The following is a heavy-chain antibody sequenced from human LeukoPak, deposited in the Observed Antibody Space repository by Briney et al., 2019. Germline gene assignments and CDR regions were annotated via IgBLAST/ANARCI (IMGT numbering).Heavy chain of an antibody. Sequence: PSETLSLTYTVTGYSITSAYYWGWIRQPPEKGLEWIGSFFLKGSTYYNPSLKSRVTISVDTSKNQFSLTLSSVTAADTAVYYCARVARCTSCFDVDYWGQGTLVTVSS. CDR2: FFLKGST. D-gene: IGHD2-2*01. CDR1: GYSITSAYY. V-gene: IGHV4-38-2*02. J-gene: IGHJ4*02. CDR3: ARVARCTSCFDVDY.